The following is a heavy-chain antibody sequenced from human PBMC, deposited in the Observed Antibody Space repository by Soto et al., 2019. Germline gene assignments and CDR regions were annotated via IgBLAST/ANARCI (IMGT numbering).Heavy chain of an antibody. J-gene: IGHJ4*02. D-gene: IGHD2-15*01. CDR3: AKDLGPGFCSGGSCYWSYFDY. CDR2: ISGSGGST. CDR1: GFTFSSYA. V-gene: IGHV3-23*01. Sequence: EVQLLESGGGLVQPGGSLSPSCAASGFTFSSYAMSWVRQAPGKGLEWVSAISGSGGSTYYADSVKGRFTISRDNSKNTLYLQMNSLRAEDTAVYYCAKDLGPGFCSGGSCYWSYFDYWGQGTLVTVSS.